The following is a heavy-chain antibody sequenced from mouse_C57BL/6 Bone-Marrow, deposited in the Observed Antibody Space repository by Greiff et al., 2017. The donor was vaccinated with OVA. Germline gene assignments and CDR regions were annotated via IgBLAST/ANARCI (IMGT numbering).Heavy chain of an antibody. V-gene: IGHV1-9*01. D-gene: IGHD1-1*01. CDR2: ILPGSGST. CDR1: GYTFAGYW. J-gene: IGHJ1*03. Sequence: QVQLQQSGAELMKPGASVKLSCKATGYTFAGYWIEWVKQRPGHGLEWIGEILPGSGSTNYNEKFKGKATFTADTSSNTAYMQLSSLTTEDSAIYDCARPSVYYYGSSYPHWYGDVWGTGTTVTVSS. CDR3: ARPSVYYYGSSYPHWYGDV.